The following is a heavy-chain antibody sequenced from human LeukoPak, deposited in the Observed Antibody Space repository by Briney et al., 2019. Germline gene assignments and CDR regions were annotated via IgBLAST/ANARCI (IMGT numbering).Heavy chain of an antibody. CDR2: IYSGGST. V-gene: IGHV3-53*01. CDR1: GFTVSSNY. D-gene: IGHD3-10*01. J-gene: IGHJ4*02. CDR3: ARAKPKNMVRGLIMRRESRYYFDY. Sequence: GGSLRLSCAASGFTVSSNYMSWVRQAPGKGLEWVSVIYSGGSTYYADSVKGRFTISRDNSKSTSYIQMNSLRDEDTAVYYCARAKPKNMVRGLIMRRESRYYFDYWGQGTLVTVSS.